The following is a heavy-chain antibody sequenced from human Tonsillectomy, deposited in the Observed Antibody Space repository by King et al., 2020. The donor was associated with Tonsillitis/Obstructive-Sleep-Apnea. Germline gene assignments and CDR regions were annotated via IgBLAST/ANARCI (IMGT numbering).Heavy chain of an antibody. CDR3: AHGAVAGHGVDAFDI. V-gene: IGHV2-5*02. Sequence: ITLKESGPTLVKPPQTLTLTCTFSGFSLRTSGVGVGWIRQPPGQALEWLALIYWDDDKRYSPSLKSRLTITKDTSKNQVVLTVTNMDPVDTATYYCAHGAVAGHGVDAFDIWGQGTMVTVSS. D-gene: IGHD6-19*01. J-gene: IGHJ3*02. CDR2: IYWDDDK. CDR1: GFSLRTSGVG.